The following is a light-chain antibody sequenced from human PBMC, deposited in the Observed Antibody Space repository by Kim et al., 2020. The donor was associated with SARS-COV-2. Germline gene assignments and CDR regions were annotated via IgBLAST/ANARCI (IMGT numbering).Light chain of an antibody. V-gene: IGLV3-1*01. J-gene: IGLJ3*02. CDR1: KLGNQY. CDR2: QDT. CDR3: QAWDSSTAV. Sequence: SVSTGQTASISCSGDKLGNQYASGYQRTQGQSPVLVIYQDTKRPSGIPGRFSGSNSGNTATLTISGTQAMDEADYYCQAWDSSTAVFGGGTQLTVL.